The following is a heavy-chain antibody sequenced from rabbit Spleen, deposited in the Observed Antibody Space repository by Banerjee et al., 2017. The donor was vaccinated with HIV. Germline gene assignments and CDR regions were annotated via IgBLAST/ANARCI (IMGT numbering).Heavy chain of an antibody. CDR3: ARSDVAYGFSACYFNL. CDR1: GIDFSNYYY. V-gene: IGHV1S43*01. D-gene: IGHD6-1*01. Sequence: QSLEESGGDLVKPGASLTLTCKASGIDFSNYYYMCWVRQAPGKGLEWIGYIDPVFGSTYYASWVNGRFTISSHNAQNTLYLQLTSLTGADTATYFCARSDVAYGFSACYFNLWGPGTLVTVS. CDR2: IDPVFGST. J-gene: IGHJ4*01.